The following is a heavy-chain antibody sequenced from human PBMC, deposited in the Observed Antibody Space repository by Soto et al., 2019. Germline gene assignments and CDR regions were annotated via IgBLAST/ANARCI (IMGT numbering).Heavy chain of an antibody. J-gene: IGHJ6*02. CDR1: GGTFSSYA. CDR3: ASVETQMDYDGMDV. CDR2: IIPIFGTA. V-gene: IGHV1-69*12. D-gene: IGHD2-15*01. Sequence: QVQLVQSGAEVKKPGSSVKVSCKASGGTFSSYAISWVRQAPGQGLEWMGGIIPIFGTADYAQKFQGRVTITADESTSTAYMGMSSLRSEDTAVYYCASVETQMDYDGMDVWGQGTTVTVSS.